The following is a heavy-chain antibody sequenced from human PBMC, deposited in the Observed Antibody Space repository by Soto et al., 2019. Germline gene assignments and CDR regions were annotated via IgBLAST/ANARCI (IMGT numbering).Heavy chain of an antibody. Sequence: GGSLRLSCVSSGFTFSSHAMSWVRQYPGKVLQWVSSISGGGGSTYYAESLKGRFTISRDNSQNTLFLQMSSLRAEDTAFYFCAKHLSYYYDATGYHFDYWGQGNLVTVSS. CDR2: ISGGGGST. CDR1: GFTFSSHA. D-gene: IGHD3-22*01. CDR3: AKHLSYYYDATGYHFDY. V-gene: IGHV3-23*01. J-gene: IGHJ4*02.